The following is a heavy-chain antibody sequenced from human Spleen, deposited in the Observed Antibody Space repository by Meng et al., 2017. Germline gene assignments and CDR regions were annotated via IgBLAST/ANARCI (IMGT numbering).Heavy chain of an antibody. D-gene: IGHD2-15*01. CDR2: ISWNSGSI. CDR3: ARDRPSIGFHWFDP. Sequence: SLKISCAASGFTFDDYAMHWVRQAPGKGLEWVSGISWNSGSIGYADSVKGRFTISRDNAKNSLYLQMNSLRAEDTALYYCARDRPSIGFHWFDPWGQGTLVTVSS. V-gene: IGHV3-9*01. J-gene: IGHJ5*02. CDR1: GFTFDDYA.